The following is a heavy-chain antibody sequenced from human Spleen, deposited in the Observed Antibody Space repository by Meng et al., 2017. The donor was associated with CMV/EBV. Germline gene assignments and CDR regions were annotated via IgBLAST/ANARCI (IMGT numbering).Heavy chain of an antibody. Sequence: ASGYTFTSYGISWVRQAPGQGLEWMGWISAYNGNTNYAQKLQGRVTMTTDTSTSTAYMELRSLRSDDTAVYYCERDMLVEMATNPIDYWGQGTLAPSPQ. CDR2: ISAYNGNT. CDR1: GYTFTSYG. J-gene: IGHJ4*02. D-gene: IGHD5-24*01. V-gene: IGHV1-18*01. CDR3: ERDMLVEMATNPIDY.